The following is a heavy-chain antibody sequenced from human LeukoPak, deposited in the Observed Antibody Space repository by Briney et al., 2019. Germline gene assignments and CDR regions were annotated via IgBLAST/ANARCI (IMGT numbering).Heavy chain of an antibody. Sequence: GGSLRLSCAASGFTFSDYYMSWIRQAPGKGLEWVSYISSSGSTIYYADSVKGRFTISRDNAKNSLYLQMNSLRAEDTAVYYCARDVYSGYYYYGMDVWGQGTTVTVSS. CDR3: ARDVYSGYYYYGMDV. V-gene: IGHV3-11*01. CDR2: ISSSGSTI. J-gene: IGHJ6*02. CDR1: GFTFSDYY. D-gene: IGHD5-12*01.